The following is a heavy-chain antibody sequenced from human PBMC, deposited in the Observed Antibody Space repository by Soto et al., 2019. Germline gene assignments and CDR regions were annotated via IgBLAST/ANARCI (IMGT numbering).Heavy chain of an antibody. D-gene: IGHD3-22*01. CDR2: VSSDVATA. Sequence: HPGGSLRLSCVASSFTFSGKWMHWVRQAPGKGLEWVSRVSSDVATADYTDSVRGRFTISRDIPKNTLYLQMNRPRAEDTAIYYYARGDYQYDSPLLYGGQETLVTVPS. CDR1: SFTFSGKW. V-gene: IGHV3-74*01. J-gene: IGHJ4*02. CDR3: ARGDYQYDSPLLY.